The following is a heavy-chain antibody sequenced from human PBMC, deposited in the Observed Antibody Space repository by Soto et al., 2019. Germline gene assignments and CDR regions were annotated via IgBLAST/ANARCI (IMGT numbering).Heavy chain of an antibody. V-gene: IGHV4-34*01. D-gene: IGHD3-3*01. J-gene: IGHJ3*01. Sequence: QVQLQQWGAGLLKPSETLSLTCAVYGGTFRGYYWSWVRQPPGKGLEWIGEINHSGSTDYNSSLKSRVTISIDTSKSQFSLNLCSVTAAYTAVYYCARGRTSYDFWSGHYTVTIYASDFWGQGTMVTVSS. CDR2: INHSGST. CDR3: ARGRTSYDFWSGHYTVTIYASDF. CDR1: GGTFRGYY.